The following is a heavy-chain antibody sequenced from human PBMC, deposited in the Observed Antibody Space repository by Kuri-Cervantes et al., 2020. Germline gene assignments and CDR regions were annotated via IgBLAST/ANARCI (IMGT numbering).Heavy chain of an antibody. CDR2: ISWNSGSI. J-gene: IGHJ4*02. Sequence: SLRLSCAASGFTFDDYAMHWVRQAPGKGLEWVSGISWNSGSIGYADSVKGRFTISRDNAKNSLYLQMNSLRAEDTAIYYCAKGTAGHCSGSICYPFDYWGQGTLVTVSS. D-gene: IGHD2-15*01. CDR1: GFTFDDYA. V-gene: IGHV3-9*01. CDR3: AKGTAGHCSGSICYPFDY.